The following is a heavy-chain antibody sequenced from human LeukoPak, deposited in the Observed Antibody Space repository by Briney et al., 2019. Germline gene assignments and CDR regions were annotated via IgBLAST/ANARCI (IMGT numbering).Heavy chain of an antibody. D-gene: IGHD6-19*01. CDR2: IIPILGIA. J-gene: IGHJ3*02. CDR3: ATWYSSGSNAFDI. Sequence: ASVKVSCKASGGTFSSYAISWVRQAPGQGLEWMGRIIPILGIANYAQKFQGRVTMTEDTSTDTAYMELSSLRSEDTAVYYCATWYSSGSNAFDIWGQGTMVTVSS. CDR1: GGTFSSYA. V-gene: IGHV1-69*04.